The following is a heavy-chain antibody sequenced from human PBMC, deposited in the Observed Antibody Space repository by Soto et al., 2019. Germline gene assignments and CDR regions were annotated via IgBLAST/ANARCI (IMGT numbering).Heavy chain of an antibody. CDR2: INHSGST. J-gene: IGHJ4*02. D-gene: IGHD5-12*01. Sequence: SETLSLTCAVYGGSFSGYYWSWIRQPPGKGLEWIGEINHSGSTNYNPSLKSRVTISVDTSKNQFSLKLSSVTAADTAVYYCARVGGYDLDFDDWGQGTLVTVSS. CDR3: ARVGGYDLDFDD. CDR1: GGSFSGYY. V-gene: IGHV4-34*01.